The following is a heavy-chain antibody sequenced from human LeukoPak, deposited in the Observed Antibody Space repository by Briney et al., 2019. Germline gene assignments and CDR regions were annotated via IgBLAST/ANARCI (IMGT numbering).Heavy chain of an antibody. D-gene: IGHD4-17*01. J-gene: IGHJ4*02. CDR1: GFTFSSYG. CDR2: ISYDGSNK. CDR3: AKTPYGDYDYFDY. V-gene: IGHV3-30*18. Sequence: PGRSLRLSCAASGFTFSSYGMHWVRQAPGKGLEWVAVISYDGSNKYYADSVKGRFTISRDNSKNTLYLQMNSLRAEDTAVYYCAKTPYGDYDYFDYWGQGTLVTVSS.